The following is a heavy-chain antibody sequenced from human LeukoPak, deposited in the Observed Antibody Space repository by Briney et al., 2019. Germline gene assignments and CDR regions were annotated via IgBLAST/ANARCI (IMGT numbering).Heavy chain of an antibody. V-gene: IGHV3-33*01. D-gene: IGHD2-21*02. Sequence: AGGSLRLSCAASGFTFSSYGMHWVRQAPGKGLEWVAVIWYDGSNKYCADSVKGRFTIPRDNSKNTLYLQMNSLRAEDTAVYYCARGASQGSVMVTAIGLIDYWGQGTLVTVSS. CDR1: GFTFSSYG. J-gene: IGHJ4*02. CDR2: IWYDGSNK. CDR3: ARGASQGSVMVTAIGLIDY.